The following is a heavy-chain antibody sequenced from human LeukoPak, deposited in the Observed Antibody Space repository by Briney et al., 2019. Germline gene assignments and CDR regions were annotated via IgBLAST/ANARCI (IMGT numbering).Heavy chain of an antibody. D-gene: IGHD6-13*01. J-gene: IGHJ4*02. CDR1: GGSFSGYY. CDR3: ARGRIAAAGYYFDY. Sequence: SETLSLTCAVYGGSFSGYYWSWIRQPPGKGLEWIGEINHSGSTNYNPSLKSRVTISVDTSKNQFSLKLSSVTAADMAVYYCARGRIAAAGYYFDYWGQGTLVTVSS. V-gene: IGHV4-34*01. CDR2: INHSGST.